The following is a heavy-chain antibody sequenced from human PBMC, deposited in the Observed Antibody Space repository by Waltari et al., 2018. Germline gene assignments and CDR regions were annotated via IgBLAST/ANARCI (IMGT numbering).Heavy chain of an antibody. CDR3: AHSGHFWSGFYVDYYFDY. Sequence: QITLKESGPPLVKPTQTLTLTCTFSGFSLRTSGVSVGWFRQPPGKALEWLALMYWDDDKRYRPSLRDRLTITKDTSKNQVVLTMTNMDPVDTATYYCAHSGHFWSGFYVDYYFDYWGQGTLVTVSS. D-gene: IGHD3-3*02. CDR2: MYWDDDK. CDR1: GFSLRTSGVS. V-gene: IGHV2-5*02. J-gene: IGHJ4*02.